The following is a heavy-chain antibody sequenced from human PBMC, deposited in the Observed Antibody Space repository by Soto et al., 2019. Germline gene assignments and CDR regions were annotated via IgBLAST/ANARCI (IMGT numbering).Heavy chain of an antibody. CDR2: ISGSAGST. J-gene: IGHJ4*02. CDR3: AKVKDLYSSSLNFDY. CDR1: GFTFSSFT. Sequence: GSLRLSCAASGFTFSSFTMTWVHQAPGKGLECVSAISGSAGSTYYADSVKGRFTISRDNSKNTLYLQMNSLRAEDTAVYYCAKVKDLYSSSLNFDYWGQGTLVTVSS. D-gene: IGHD6-6*01. V-gene: IGHV3-23*01.